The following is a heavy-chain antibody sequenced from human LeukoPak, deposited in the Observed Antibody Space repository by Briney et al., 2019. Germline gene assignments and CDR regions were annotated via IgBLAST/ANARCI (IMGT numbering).Heavy chain of an antibody. V-gene: IGHV3-48*01. CDR2: ITISSSTT. J-gene: IGHJ6*03. Sequence: GGFLRLSCVASGFTFSSSSMNWVRQAPGKGLEWVSYITISSSTTYYADSVKGRFTISRDNANNSLYLQMNSRRAEDTAAYYWGSAPPPRYYMDVWGKGTTVTVSS. CDR1: GFTFSSSS. CDR3: GSAPPPRYYMDV.